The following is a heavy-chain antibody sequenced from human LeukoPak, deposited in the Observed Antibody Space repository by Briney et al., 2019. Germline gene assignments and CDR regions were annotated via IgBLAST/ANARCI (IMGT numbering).Heavy chain of an antibody. Sequence: ASVKVSCKASGYTFTSYDINWARQATGQGLEWMGWMNPDSGNTGYAQKFQGRVTMTRNASISTAYMELSSLRSEDTAMYYCARGLHCSKANCRRGEWFDPWGQGTLVTVSS. CDR2: MNPDSGNT. CDR1: GYTFTSYD. J-gene: IGHJ5*02. CDR3: ARGLHCSKANCRRGEWFDP. D-gene: IGHD2-2*01. V-gene: IGHV1-8*01.